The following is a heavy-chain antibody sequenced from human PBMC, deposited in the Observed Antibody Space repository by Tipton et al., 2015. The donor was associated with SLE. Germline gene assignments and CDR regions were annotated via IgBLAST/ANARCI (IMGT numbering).Heavy chain of an antibody. Sequence: QLVQSGAEVRKPGESLKISCKGSGYTFTTHWIGWVRQRPGKGLEWMGIIYPGDSDTRYSPSFEGQVTISADKSINTAYLQWSSLKASDTAMYYCARGGGYSSSWFDYWGQGTLVTVSS. D-gene: IGHD6-13*01. V-gene: IGHV5-51*03. J-gene: IGHJ4*02. CDR1: GYTFTTHW. CDR2: IYPGDSDT. CDR3: ARGGGYSSSWFDY.